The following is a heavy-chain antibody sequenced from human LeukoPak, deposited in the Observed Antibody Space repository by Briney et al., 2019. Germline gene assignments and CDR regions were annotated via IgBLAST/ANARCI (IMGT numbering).Heavy chain of an antibody. J-gene: IGHJ4*02. V-gene: IGHV3-30*02. Sequence: GGSLRLSCAASIFSFSTFGFHWVRQAPGKGLEWVAFIPYDGSDKYYADSVKGRFTVSRDNSKNTLYLHMNSLRVEDTAVYYCAKGLGDYDDFRLGFWGQETLVTVSS. CDR1: IFSFSTFG. D-gene: IGHD4-17*01. CDR2: IPYDGSDK. CDR3: AKGLGDYDDFRLGF.